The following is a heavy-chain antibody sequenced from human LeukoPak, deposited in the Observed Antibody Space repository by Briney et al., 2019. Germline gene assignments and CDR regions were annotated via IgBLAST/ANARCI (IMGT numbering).Heavy chain of an antibody. CDR3: ARAKYYYDSSGYSVNWFDP. CDR2: INPNSGGT. Sequence: GASVKVSCKASGYTFTGYYMHWVRQAPGQGLEWMGWINPNSGGTNYAQKFQGRVTTTRDTSISTAYMELSRLRSDDTAVYCCARAKYYYDSSGYSVNWFDPWGQGTLVTVSS. CDR1: GYTFTGYY. D-gene: IGHD3-22*01. J-gene: IGHJ5*02. V-gene: IGHV1-2*02.